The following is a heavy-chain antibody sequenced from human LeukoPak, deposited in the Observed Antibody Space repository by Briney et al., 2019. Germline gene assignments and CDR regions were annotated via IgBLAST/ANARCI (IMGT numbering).Heavy chain of an antibody. CDR1: GFTFSSYG. Sequence: GGSLRLSCAASGFTFSSYGMHWVRQAPGKGLEWVAVIWYDGSNKYYADSVKGRFTISRDNSKNTLYLQMNSLRAEDTAVYYCARGLDSSYYYYGMDAWGQGTTVTVSS. CDR3: ARGLDSSYYYYGMDA. CDR2: IWYDGSNK. V-gene: IGHV3-33*01. J-gene: IGHJ6*02. D-gene: IGHD6-13*01.